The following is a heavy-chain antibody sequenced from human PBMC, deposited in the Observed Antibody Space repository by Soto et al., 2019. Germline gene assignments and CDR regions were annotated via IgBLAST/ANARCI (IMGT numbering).Heavy chain of an antibody. CDR3: ARGITIVLWEEEYNWFDP. CDR2: IYYSGST. CDR1: GGSISSYY. D-gene: IGHD3-3*01. Sequence: SETLSLTCTVSGGSISSYYWSWIRQPPGKGLEWIGYIYYSGSTNYNPSLKSRVTISVDTSKNQFSLKLSSVTAADTAVYYCARGITIVLWEEEYNWFDPWGQGTLVTVSS. V-gene: IGHV4-59*01. J-gene: IGHJ5*02.